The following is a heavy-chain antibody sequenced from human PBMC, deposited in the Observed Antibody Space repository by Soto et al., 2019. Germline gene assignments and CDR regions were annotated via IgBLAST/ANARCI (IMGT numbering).Heavy chain of an antibody. CDR2: IDQDGNEK. V-gene: IGHV3-7*05. J-gene: IGHJ6*02. CDR1: GFNFYTSW. CDR3: SRRLEV. Sequence: PGGSLRLSCAASGFNFYTSWMDWVRQSPGKGLEWVANIDQDGNEKYYVDSVKGRFTISRDNAKNSLYLQMNSLRAEDTAVYYCSRRLEVWGQWTTVTVSS.